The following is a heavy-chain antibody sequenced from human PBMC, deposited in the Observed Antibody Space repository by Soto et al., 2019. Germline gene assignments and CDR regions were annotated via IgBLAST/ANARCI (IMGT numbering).Heavy chain of an antibody. Sequence: GSLRLSCAAAGFTFSSYAMSWVRQAPGKRLEWVSAISGSGGSTYYADSVKGRFTISRDNSKNTLYLKMNSLRAEDTAVYYCAKAIFFKLDXLPYWGQGTLVXAXS. V-gene: IGHV3-23*01. J-gene: IGHJ4*02. CDR1: GFTFSSYA. CDR2: ISGSGGST. CDR3: AKAIFFKLDXLPY. D-gene: IGHD1-1*01.